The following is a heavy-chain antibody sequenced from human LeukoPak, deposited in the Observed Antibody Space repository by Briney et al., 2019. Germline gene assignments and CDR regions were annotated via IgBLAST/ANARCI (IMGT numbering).Heavy chain of an antibody. Sequence: GGSLRLSRAASGFTVSSNYMSWVRQAPGKGLEWVSVIYSGGSTYYADSVKGRFTISRDNSKNTLYLQMNSLRAEDTAVYDCARDYYDSSGYYTFDYWGQGTLVTVSS. CDR1: GFTVSSNY. J-gene: IGHJ4*02. D-gene: IGHD3-22*01. CDR2: IYSGGST. CDR3: ARDYYDSSGYYTFDY. V-gene: IGHV3-53*01.